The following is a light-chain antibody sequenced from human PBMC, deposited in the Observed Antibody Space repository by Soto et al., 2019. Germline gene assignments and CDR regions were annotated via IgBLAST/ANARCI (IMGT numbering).Light chain of an antibody. CDR1: SSDVGAYNY. J-gene: IGLJ1*01. Sequence: QSALTQPASVSGSPGQSITISCTGTSSDVGAYNYVSWYQQHPGKAPKLMIYDVTNRPSGVSNRFSGSKSGNTASLTISGLQAEDEADYYCSSYTRTSTYVFGAGTKLPS. V-gene: IGLV2-14*01. CDR2: DVT. CDR3: SSYTRTSTYV.